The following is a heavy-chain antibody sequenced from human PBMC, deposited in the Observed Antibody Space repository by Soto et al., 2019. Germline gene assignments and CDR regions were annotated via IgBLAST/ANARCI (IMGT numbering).Heavy chain of an antibody. J-gene: IGHJ1*01. CDR1: GYTFTGYY. V-gene: IGHV1-46*03. D-gene: IGHD2-2*01. CDR3: AIVVVPAATLSSKEYFQH. CDR2: INPSGGST. Sequence: ASVKVSCKASGYTFTGYYMHWVRQAPGQGLEWMGIINPSGGSTSHAQKFQGRVTMTRDTSTSTVYMELSSLRSEDTAVYYCAIVVVPAATLSSKEYFQHWGQGTLVTVSS.